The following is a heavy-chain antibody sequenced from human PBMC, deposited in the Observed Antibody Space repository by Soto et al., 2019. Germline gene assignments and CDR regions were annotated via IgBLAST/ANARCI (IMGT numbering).Heavy chain of an antibody. V-gene: IGHV3-33*01. J-gene: IGHJ4*02. CDR2: IWYDGSNK. Sequence: QVQLVESGGGVVQPGRSLRLSCAASGFTFSSYGMHWVRQAPGKGLEWVAVIWYDGSNKYYADSVKGRFTISRDNSKNTLYVQMNSLRAEDTAVYYCARDEVRYCSGGSCYSFQFDYWGQGTLVTVSS. CDR1: GFTFSSYG. D-gene: IGHD2-15*01. CDR3: ARDEVRYCSGGSCYSFQFDY.